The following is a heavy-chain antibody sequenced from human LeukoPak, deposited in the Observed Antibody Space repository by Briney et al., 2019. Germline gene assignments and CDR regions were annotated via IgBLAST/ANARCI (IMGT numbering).Heavy chain of an antibody. CDR2: IGYSGSPI. V-gene: IGHV3-48*01. Sequence: GGSLRLSCAGSGDSFISHTMIWVRQAPGKGLEWLSYIGYSGSPIYYADSVKGRFGISRDDAKTSLYLHMNSLRAEDTAFYYCAREYDSRARFDSWGQGILVTVSS. CDR3: AREYDSRARFDS. J-gene: IGHJ4*02. CDR1: GDSFISHT. D-gene: IGHD4-11*01.